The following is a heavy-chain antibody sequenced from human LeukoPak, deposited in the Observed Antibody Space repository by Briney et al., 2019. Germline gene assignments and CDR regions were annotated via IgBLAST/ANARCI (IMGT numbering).Heavy chain of an antibody. CDR3: AKDQAYYFSFADY. J-gene: IGHJ4*02. D-gene: IGHD2/OR15-2a*01. CDR1: GIAFNNYG. Sequence: GGSLRLSCAASGIAFNNYGMHWVRQAPGKGLEWVAVIFYDGSTQHYADSVKGRFTTSRDNSKNTVYLQMNNLRAEDTAVYYCAKDQAYYFSFADYWGQGTRVTVSS. V-gene: IGHV3-33*06. CDR2: IFYDGSTQ.